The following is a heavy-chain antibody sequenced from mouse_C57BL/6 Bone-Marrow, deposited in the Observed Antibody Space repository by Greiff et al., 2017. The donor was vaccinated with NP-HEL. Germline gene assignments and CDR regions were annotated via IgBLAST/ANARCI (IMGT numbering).Heavy chain of an antibody. V-gene: IGHV1-18*01. J-gene: IGHJ1*03. CDR3: ARPTFTTVVARYWYFDV. CDR1: GYTFTDYN. Sequence: EVQLQQSGPELVKPGASVKIPCKASGYTFTDYNMDWVKQSHGKSLEWIGDINPNNGGTIYNQKFKGKATLTVDKSSSTAYMELRSLTSEDTAVYYCARPTFTTVVARYWYFDVWGTGTTVTVSS. CDR2: INPNNGGT. D-gene: IGHD1-1*01.